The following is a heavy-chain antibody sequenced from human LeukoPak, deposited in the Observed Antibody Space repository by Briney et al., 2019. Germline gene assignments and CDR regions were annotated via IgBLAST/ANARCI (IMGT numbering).Heavy chain of an antibody. D-gene: IGHD1-26*01. V-gene: IGHV4-39*01. CDR3: ARLGSEWEPFDY. Sequence: SETLSLTCSVSGGSISTSSYNWVWIRQPPGKGLEWIGSIYYTGRSYSNPSLKSRVTISVDTSKNQFSLKLRSVTAADTAVYYCARLGSEWEPFDYWGQGTLVTVSS. CDR2: IYYTGRS. J-gene: IGHJ4*02. CDR1: GGSISTSSYN.